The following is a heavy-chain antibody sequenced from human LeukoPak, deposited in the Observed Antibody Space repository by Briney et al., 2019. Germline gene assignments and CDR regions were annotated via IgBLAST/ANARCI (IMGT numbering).Heavy chain of an antibody. Sequence: ASVKVSCKASGHTFTSYHIDWVRQAPGQGPEWVGWMNAESGHTGYAQNLEGRVTMTRDTSTNTAYMELRSLRSEDTAVYFCARGMFDNSGHYYYFYYALDVWGQGTTVTVSS. D-gene: IGHD3-22*01. CDR2: MNAESGHT. V-gene: IGHV1-8*01. CDR3: ARGMFDNSGHYYYFYYALDV. J-gene: IGHJ6*02. CDR1: GHTFTSYH.